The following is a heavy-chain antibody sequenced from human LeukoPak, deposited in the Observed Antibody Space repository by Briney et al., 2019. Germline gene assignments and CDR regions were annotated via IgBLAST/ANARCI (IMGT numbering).Heavy chain of an antibody. D-gene: IGHD5-24*01. Sequence: SETLSLTCTVSGGSISGGGYYWSWIRQHPGKGLEWIGYIYYSGTAYYNPSLKSPVVISIDTSENQFSLKVSSVTAADTAVYYCAGRHGDTGAFEYWGHGILVTVSS. CDR1: GGSISGGGYY. CDR2: IYYSGTA. CDR3: AGRHGDTGAFEY. V-gene: IGHV4-31*01. J-gene: IGHJ4*01.